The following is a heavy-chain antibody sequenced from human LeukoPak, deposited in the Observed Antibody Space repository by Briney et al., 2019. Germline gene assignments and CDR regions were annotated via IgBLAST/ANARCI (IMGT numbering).Heavy chain of an antibody. CDR2: MVPIFGTA. V-gene: IGHV1-69*01. CDR3: ARGYYDSSDFEYFQH. CDR1: VCTFSRYA. J-gene: IGHJ1*01. D-gene: IGHD3-22*01. Sequence: SSVKVSCKPSVCTFSRYAISWVREAPGPGLEWGGGMVPIFGTANYAQKFQGRVTITADESTSTAYMELSRLRADDTAVFYCARGYYDSSDFEYFQHWGQGTLVTVSS.